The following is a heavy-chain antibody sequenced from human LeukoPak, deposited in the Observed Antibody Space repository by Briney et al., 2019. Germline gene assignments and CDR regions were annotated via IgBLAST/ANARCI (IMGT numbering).Heavy chain of an antibody. J-gene: IGHJ4*02. CDR3: ARPNWNYGIDY. D-gene: IGHD1-7*01. CDR1: GYTFTGYY. CDR2: INPNSGGT. V-gene: IGHV1-2*02. Sequence: GASVTVSCKASGYTFTGYYLHWVRQAPGQGLEWMGWINPNSGGTNYAQKFQGRVTMTRDTSISTAYMELSRLRSDDTAVYYCARPNWNYGIDYWGQGTLVTVSS.